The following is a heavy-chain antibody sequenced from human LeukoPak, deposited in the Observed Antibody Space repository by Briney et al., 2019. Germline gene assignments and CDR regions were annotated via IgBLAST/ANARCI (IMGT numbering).Heavy chain of an antibody. Sequence: GRSLRLSCAASGFTFSTYAMYWVRQAPGKGLEWVAIISYDGSNKYYADSVKGRFTISRDNSKNTVYLQMNSLRAEDTAVCYCANGYSSGWYPPDYWGQGTLVTVSS. CDR1: GFTFSTYA. D-gene: IGHD6-19*01. CDR3: ANGYSSGWYPPDY. J-gene: IGHJ4*02. CDR2: ISYDGSNK. V-gene: IGHV3-30*18.